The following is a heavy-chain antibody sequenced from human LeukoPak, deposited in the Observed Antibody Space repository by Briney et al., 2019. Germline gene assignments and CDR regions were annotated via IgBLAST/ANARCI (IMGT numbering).Heavy chain of an antibody. V-gene: IGHV3-30*04. Sequence: GGSLRLSCAASGFIFSSYIMHWVRQAPGKGLEWVAIISYDGSNKYYADSVMGRFTISRDNSKNTLFLQMNSLRAEDTAVYYCASVRRGIFGVVTQPYWGQGTQVTVSS. J-gene: IGHJ4*02. D-gene: IGHD3-3*01. CDR1: GFIFSSYI. CDR2: ISYDGSNK. CDR3: ASVRRGIFGVVTQPY.